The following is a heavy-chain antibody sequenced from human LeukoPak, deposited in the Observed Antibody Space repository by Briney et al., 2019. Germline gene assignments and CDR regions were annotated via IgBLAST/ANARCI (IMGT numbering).Heavy chain of an antibody. CDR1: GSTFSSYW. D-gene: IGHD3-22*01. CDR3: ARSPYYYDSSGYLPY. CDR2: INSDGSST. J-gene: IGHJ4*02. Sequence: GGSLRLSCAASGSTFSSYWMHWVRQAPGKGLVWVSRINSDGSSTSYADSVKGRFTISRDNAKNTLYLQMNSLRAEDTAVYYCARSPYYYDSSGYLPYWGQGTLVTVSS. V-gene: IGHV3-74*01.